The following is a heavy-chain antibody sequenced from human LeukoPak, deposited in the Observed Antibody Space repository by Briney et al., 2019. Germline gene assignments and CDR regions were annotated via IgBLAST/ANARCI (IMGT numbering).Heavy chain of an antibody. CDR3: ASLGATTIYYYGMDV. D-gene: IGHD1-26*01. V-gene: IGHV1-2*02. J-gene: IGHJ6*02. CDR1: GYTFTDYY. Sequence: ASVTVSCKASGYTFTDYYLHWVRQAPGQGLEWMGWINPNSGGTNYAQKFQGRVTMTRDTSISTAYMELGRLRSDDTAVYYCASLGATTIYYYGMDVRGQGATVTVSS. CDR2: INPNSGGT.